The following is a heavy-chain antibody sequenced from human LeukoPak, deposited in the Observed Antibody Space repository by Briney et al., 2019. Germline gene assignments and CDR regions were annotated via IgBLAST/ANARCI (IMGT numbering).Heavy chain of an antibody. Sequence: SETLSLTCTVSGGSISSYYWSWIRQPPGKGLEWIGYIYYSGSTNYNPSLKSRVTISVDTSKNQFSLKLSSVTAADTAVYYCARGGITIFGVVNHFYYYGMDVWGQGTTVTVSS. D-gene: IGHD3-3*01. CDR1: GGSISSYY. J-gene: IGHJ6*02. CDR2: IYYSGST. CDR3: ARGGITIFGVVNHFYYYGMDV. V-gene: IGHV4-59*12.